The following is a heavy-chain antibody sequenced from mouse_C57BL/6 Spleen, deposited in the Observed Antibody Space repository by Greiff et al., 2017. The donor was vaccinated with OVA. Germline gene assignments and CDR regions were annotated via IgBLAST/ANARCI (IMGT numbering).Heavy chain of an antibody. D-gene: IGHD1-1*01. J-gene: IGHJ4*01. CDR2: IDPNSGGT. Sequence: QVQLQQPGAELVKPGASVKLSCKASGYTFTSYWMHWVKQRPGRGLEWMGRIDPNSGGTKYNEKFKSKATLTVDKPSSTAYMQLSSLTSEDSAVYYCARGYYGSSYAMDYWGQGTSVTVSS. CDR1: GYTFTSYW. CDR3: ARGYYGSSYAMDY. V-gene: IGHV1-72*01.